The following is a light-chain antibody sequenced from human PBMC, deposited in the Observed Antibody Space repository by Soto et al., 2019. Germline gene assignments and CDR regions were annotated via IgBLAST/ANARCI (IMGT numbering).Light chain of an antibody. Sequence: QSVLTQPPSASGTPGQRVNISCSGTSSNIGSNYVFWYQQFPGTAPKLLIYSDNQRPSGVPDRFSGSKSGTSASLAISGLRSEDEADFHCSVWYDRLSNWVFGGGTKLTVL. J-gene: IGLJ3*02. V-gene: IGLV1-47*02. CDR1: SSNIGSNY. CDR2: SDN. CDR3: SVWYDRLSNWV.